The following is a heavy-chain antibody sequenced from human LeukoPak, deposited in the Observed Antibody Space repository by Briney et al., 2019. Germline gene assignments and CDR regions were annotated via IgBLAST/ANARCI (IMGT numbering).Heavy chain of an antibody. V-gene: IGHV3-74*01. J-gene: IGHJ4*02. CDR1: GFTFSSHC. Sequence: GGSLRLSCAASGFTFSSHCMHWVRQAPGKGLVWVSRINSDGSTTTYADSVRGRFTISRDNAKNTLYLQMNSLRAEDTAVYYCAWGEHGYWGQGTLVTVSS. CDR2: INSDGSTT. D-gene: IGHD3-16*01. CDR3: AWGEHGY.